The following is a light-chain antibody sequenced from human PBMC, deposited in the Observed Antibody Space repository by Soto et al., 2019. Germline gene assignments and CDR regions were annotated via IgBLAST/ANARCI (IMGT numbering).Light chain of an antibody. CDR2: GAA. J-gene: IGKJ2*01. V-gene: IGKV3-20*01. CDR3: QQYGVSPPFT. Sequence: IVLTHSPGTLSLSPGERAALSCRASQSISNRYLAWFQQKPGQAPRVLISGAANRATGIPDRFSGSGSGTDFTLTISRLEPEDFAVYFCQQYGVSPPFTFGQGTKVDIK. CDR1: QSISNRY.